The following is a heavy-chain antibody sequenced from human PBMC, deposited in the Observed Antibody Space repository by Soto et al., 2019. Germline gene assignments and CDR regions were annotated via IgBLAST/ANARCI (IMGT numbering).Heavy chain of an antibody. Sequence: EVQLLESGGGLVQPGGSLRLSCAASGFTFSSYAMSWVRQAPGNGLEWVSAISGSGGSTYYADSVKGRFTISRDNSKNTLYLQMNSLRAEDTAVYYCAKDPQDIVVVVAAMGYFDYWGQGTLVTVSS. CDR2: ISGSGGST. V-gene: IGHV3-23*01. D-gene: IGHD2-15*01. CDR3: AKDPQDIVVVVAAMGYFDY. CDR1: GFTFSSYA. J-gene: IGHJ4*02.